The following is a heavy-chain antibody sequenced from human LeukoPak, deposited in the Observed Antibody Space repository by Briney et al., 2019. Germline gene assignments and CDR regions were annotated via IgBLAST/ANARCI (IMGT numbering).Heavy chain of an antibody. CDR2: IYPGDSRI. J-gene: IGHJ4*02. D-gene: IGHD6-13*01. CDR3: AREAIAAHEVDY. Sequence: GESLKISCKGSGYSFSNYWIGWVRQMPGKGLEWMGVIYPGDSRITYSPTFQGQVTMSVDKSIKTAYLQWRSLEAADTAVYYCAREAIAAHEVDYWGQGTLVTVSS. V-gene: IGHV5-51*01. CDR1: GYSFSNYW.